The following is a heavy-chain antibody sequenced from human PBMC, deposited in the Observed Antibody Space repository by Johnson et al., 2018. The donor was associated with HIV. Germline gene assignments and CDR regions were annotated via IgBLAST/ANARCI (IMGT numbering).Heavy chain of an antibody. CDR1: GFTFSSYA. CDR2: ISYDGSNK. CDR3: AKSGFSGSYQGAYDI. Sequence: VQLVESGGGVVQPGRSLRLSCAASGFTFSSYAMHWVRQAPAKGLEWVAVISYDGSNKYYADSVKGRFTISRDNSKNTLYLQMNSLRAEDTAVYYCAKSGFSGSYQGAYDIWGQGTMVTVSS. D-gene: IGHD1-26*01. V-gene: IGHV3-30-3*02. J-gene: IGHJ3*02.